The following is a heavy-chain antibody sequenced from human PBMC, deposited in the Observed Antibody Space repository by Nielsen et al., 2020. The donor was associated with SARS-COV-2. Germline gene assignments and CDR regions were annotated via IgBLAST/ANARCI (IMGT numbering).Heavy chain of an antibody. J-gene: IGHJ3*02. V-gene: IGHV3-23*01. CDR1: GFTFSSYA. Sequence: GESLKISCAASGFTFSSYAMSWVRQAPGKGLEWVSAISGSSGSTYYADSVKGRFTISRDNSKNTLYLQMNGLRAEDTAVYYCAKALPISTIVVAKNDAFEIWGRGTMVTVSS. CDR2: ISGSSGST. D-gene: IGHD3-22*01. CDR3: AKALPISTIVVAKNDAFEI.